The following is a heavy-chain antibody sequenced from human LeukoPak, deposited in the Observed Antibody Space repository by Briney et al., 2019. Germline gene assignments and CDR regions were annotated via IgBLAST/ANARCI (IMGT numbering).Heavy chain of an antibody. CDR2: ISSSSSYI. D-gene: IGHD3-3*02. J-gene: IGHJ4*02. CDR1: GFTFSSYS. V-gene: IGHV3-21*01. Sequence: GGSLRLSCAASGFTFSSYSMNWVRQAPGKGLEWVSSISSSSSYIYYADSVKGRFTISRDNAKNSLYLQMNSLRAEDTAVYFCARGTPPISPFDYWGQGTLVTVSS. CDR3: ARGTPPISPFDY.